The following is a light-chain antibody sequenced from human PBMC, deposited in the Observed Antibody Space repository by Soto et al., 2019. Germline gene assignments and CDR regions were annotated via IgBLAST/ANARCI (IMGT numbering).Light chain of an antibody. CDR2: GAS. Sequence: EVVLTQSPGTLSLSVGERATLSCRASQSVASNHLAWYQQKPGQAPRLLIYGASTRAAGIPDRFSGSGSGTDFSLTISRLEPEDFGVFFCHYYNRSPIFTFGPGTTVDMK. CDR3: HYYNRSPIFT. CDR1: QSVASNH. J-gene: IGKJ3*01. V-gene: IGKV3-20*01.